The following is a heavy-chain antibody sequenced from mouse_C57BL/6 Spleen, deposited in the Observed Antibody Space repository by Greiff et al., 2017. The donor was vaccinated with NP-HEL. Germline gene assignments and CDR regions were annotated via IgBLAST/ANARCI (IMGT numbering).Heavy chain of an antibody. D-gene: IGHD3-2*02. Sequence: QVQLKDSGAELVKPGASVKISCKASGYTFTDYYINWVKQRPGQGLEWIGKIGPGSGSTYYNEKFKGKATLTAYKSSSTADMPLSSLTSEDSAVDFCARGDSSGSIYYAMDYWGQGSSVTVSS. CDR3: ARGDSSGSIYYAMDY. V-gene: IGHV1-77*01. CDR2: IGPGSGST. CDR1: GYTFTDYY. J-gene: IGHJ4*01.